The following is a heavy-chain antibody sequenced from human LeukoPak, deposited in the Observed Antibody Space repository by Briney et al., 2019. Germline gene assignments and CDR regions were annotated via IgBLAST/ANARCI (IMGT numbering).Heavy chain of an antibody. CDR1: GGSISSGSYY. CDR3: ARKSSSSWYGGGFDY. Sequence: SETLSLTCTVSGGSISSGSYYWSWIRQPAGKGLEWIGRIYTSGSTNYNPSLKSRVTISVDTSKNQFSLKLSSVTAADTAVYYCARKSSSSWYGGGFDYWGQGTLVTVSS. CDR2: IYTSGST. D-gene: IGHD6-13*01. V-gene: IGHV4-61*02. J-gene: IGHJ4*02.